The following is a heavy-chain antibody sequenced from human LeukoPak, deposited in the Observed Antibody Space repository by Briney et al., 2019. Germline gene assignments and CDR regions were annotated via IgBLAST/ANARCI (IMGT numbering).Heavy chain of an antibody. CDR3: ASGGALGYCSGGSCQPIDY. D-gene: IGHD2-15*01. V-gene: IGHV1-69*04. J-gene: IGHJ4*02. CDR1: GGTFSSYA. Sequence: SVKVSCKASGGTFSSYAISWVRQAPGQGLEWMGRIIPIFGIANYAQKFQGRVTITADKSTSTAYMELSSLRSEDTAVYYCASGGALGYCSGGSCQPIDYWGQGTLVTVSS. CDR2: IIPIFGIA.